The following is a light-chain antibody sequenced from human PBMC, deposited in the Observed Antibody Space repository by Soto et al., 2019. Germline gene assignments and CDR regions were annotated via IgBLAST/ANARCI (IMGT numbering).Light chain of an antibody. CDR2: DAS. CDR1: QSISRR. V-gene: IGKV1-5*01. CDR3: QQYNSYPIT. Sequence: DIHMTQSRSTLSASFVDLVTITCRASQSISRRLAWYQQKPGKAPKVLIYDASSMESGVPSRFSGSGSGTEFTLTISSLQPDDFATYYCQQYNSYPITFGQGTRLEIK. J-gene: IGKJ5*01.